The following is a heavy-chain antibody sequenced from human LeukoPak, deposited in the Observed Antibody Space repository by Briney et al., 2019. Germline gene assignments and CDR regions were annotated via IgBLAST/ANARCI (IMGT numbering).Heavy chain of an antibody. CDR3: ARDLRYSSGLYYFDY. V-gene: IGHV1-18*01. CDR1: GYTFTSYG. D-gene: IGHD6-19*01. J-gene: IGHJ4*02. CDR2: ISAYNGNT. Sequence: RASVKVSCKASGYTFTSYGISWVRQAPGQGLEWVGWISAYNGNTNCAQKLQGRVTMTTDTSTSTAYMELRSLRSDDTAVYYCARDLRYSSGLYYFDYWGQGTLVTVSS.